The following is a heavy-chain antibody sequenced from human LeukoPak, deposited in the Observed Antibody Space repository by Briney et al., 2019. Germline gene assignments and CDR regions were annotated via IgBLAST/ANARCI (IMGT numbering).Heavy chain of an antibody. Sequence: GGSLRLSCAASGFTFSSYAMSWVRQAPGKGLEWVSAICGSGGSTYYADSVKGRFTISRDNSKNTLYLQMNSLRAEDTAVYYCAKPVVPAAILAPYNWFDPWGQGTLVTVSS. CDR1: GFTFSSYA. CDR2: ICGSGGST. V-gene: IGHV3-23*01. J-gene: IGHJ5*02. CDR3: AKPVVPAAILAPYNWFDP. D-gene: IGHD2-2*02.